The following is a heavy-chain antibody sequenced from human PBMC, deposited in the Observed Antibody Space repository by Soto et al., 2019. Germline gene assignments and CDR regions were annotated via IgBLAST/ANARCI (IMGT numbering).Heavy chain of an antibody. CDR1: GFTFSSYA. J-gene: IGHJ3*02. V-gene: IGHV3-23*01. CDR2: ISGSGGST. D-gene: IGHD3-22*01. Sequence: EVQLLESGGGLVQPGGSLRLSCAASGFTFSSYAMSWVCQAPGKGLEWVSAISGSGGSTYYVDSVKGRFTISRDNSKNTLSLQMNSMRAEDTAVYYCAKDSWLLLPSAFDIWGQGTMVTVSS. CDR3: AKDSWLLLPSAFDI.